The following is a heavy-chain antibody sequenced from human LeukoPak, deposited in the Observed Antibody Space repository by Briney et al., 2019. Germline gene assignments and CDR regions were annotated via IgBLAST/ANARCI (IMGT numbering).Heavy chain of an antibody. CDR1: GFTFSSYG. CDR2: ISYDGSNK. Sequence: GGPLRLSCAASGFTFSSYGMHWVRQAPGKGLEWVAVISYDGSNKYYADSVKGRFTISRDNSKNTLYLQMNSLRAEDTAVYYCAKDHSDYLDYFDYWGQGTLVTVSS. V-gene: IGHV3-30*18. CDR3: AKDHSDYLDYFDY. D-gene: IGHD5-12*01. J-gene: IGHJ4*02.